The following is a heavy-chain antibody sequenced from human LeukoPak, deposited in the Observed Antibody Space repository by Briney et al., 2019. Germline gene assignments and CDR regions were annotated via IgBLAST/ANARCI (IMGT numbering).Heavy chain of an antibody. D-gene: IGHD4-17*01. J-gene: IGHJ4*02. CDR1: GFTFSSFS. CDR2: IASSSSSM. V-gene: IGHV3-48*04. CDR3: ARVIGSYGDSAY. Sequence: GGSLRLSCAASGFTFSSFSMNWVRQAPGKGLDWISYIASSSSSMYYADSVKGRFTISRDNAKNSLYLQMNSLTAEDTAVYYCARVIGSYGDSAYWGQGTLVTVSS.